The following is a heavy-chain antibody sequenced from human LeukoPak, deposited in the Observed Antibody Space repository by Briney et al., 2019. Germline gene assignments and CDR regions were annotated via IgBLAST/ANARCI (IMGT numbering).Heavy chain of an antibody. CDR2: ISGSGGST. CDR3: AKHSDCSGSTCYKFNY. Sequence: GGSLRLSCAASGFTFSSYAMSWVRQAPGKGLEWVSFISGSGGSTNYADSVKGRFTISRDNSKNTVYLQMNTLRAEDTALYYCAKHSDCSGSTCYKFNYWGQGSLVTASS. CDR1: GFTFSSYA. D-gene: IGHD2-15*01. V-gene: IGHV3-23*01. J-gene: IGHJ4*02.